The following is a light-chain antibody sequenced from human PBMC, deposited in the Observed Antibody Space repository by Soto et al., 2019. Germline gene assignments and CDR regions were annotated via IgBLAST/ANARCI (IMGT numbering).Light chain of an antibody. V-gene: IGLV2-14*01. J-gene: IGLJ3*02. CDR1: NSDVGADNF. Sequence: QSALTQPASVSGSPGQSITISCTGSNSDVGADNFVSWYQQHPGKAPRLMMYEISNRPSGIPNRFSGSKSGNTASLTISGHHAEDEADYCWNSYTSTSARVFGGGTKVTVL. CDR2: EIS. CDR3: NSYTSTSARV.